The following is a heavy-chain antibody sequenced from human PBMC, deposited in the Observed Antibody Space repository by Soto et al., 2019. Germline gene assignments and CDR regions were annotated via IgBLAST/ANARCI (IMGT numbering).Heavy chain of an antibody. CDR2: IYPGDSDT. J-gene: IGHJ5*02. Sequence: GESLKISCQGSGYSFTSYWIGWVRQMPGKGLEWMGIIYPGDSDTRYSPSFQGQVTISADKSISTAYLQWSSLKASDTAMYYCARQVAASSAASLLFDPWGQGTLVTVSS. CDR3: ARQVAASSAASLLFDP. V-gene: IGHV5-51*01. CDR1: GYSFTSYW. D-gene: IGHD6-19*01.